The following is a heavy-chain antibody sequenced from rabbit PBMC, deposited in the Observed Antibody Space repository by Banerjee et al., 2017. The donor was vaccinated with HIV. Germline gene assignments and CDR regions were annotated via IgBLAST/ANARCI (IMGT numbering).Heavy chain of an antibody. V-gene: IGHV1S45*01. D-gene: IGHD4-1*01. Sequence: QEQLKESGGGLVTPGGILTLTCTASGFSISSNYWMNWVRQAPGKGLEWIGSIYVGDGRTYYASWAKGRFTISRPSSTTVTLQMSSLTAADTATYFCARDLAGVIGWNFGLWGQGTLVTVS. CDR1: GFSISSNYW. CDR2: IYVGDGRT. J-gene: IGHJ3*01. CDR3: ARDLAGVIGWNFGL.